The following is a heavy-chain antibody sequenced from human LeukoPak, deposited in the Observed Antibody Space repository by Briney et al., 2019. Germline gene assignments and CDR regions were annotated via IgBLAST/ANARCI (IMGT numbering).Heavy chain of an antibody. Sequence: ASVKVSCKASGYTFTGYYMHWVRQAPGQGLEWMGWISAYNGNTNYAQKLQGRVTMTTDTSTSTAYMELRSLRSDDTAVYYCARYGSGANYYYYYGMDVWGQGTTVTVSS. V-gene: IGHV1-18*04. CDR1: GYTFTGYY. CDR3: ARYGSGANYYYYYGMDV. J-gene: IGHJ6*02. CDR2: ISAYNGNT. D-gene: IGHD3-10*01.